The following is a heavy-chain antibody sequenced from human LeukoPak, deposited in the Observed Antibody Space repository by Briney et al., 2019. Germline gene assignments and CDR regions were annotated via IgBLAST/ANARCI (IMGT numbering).Heavy chain of an antibody. D-gene: IGHD5-18*01. V-gene: IGHV1-69*05. J-gene: IGHJ4*02. CDR2: IIPIFGTA. Sequence: SVKVSCKASGGTFSSYAISWVRQAPGQGLEWMGRIIPIFGTANYAQKFQGRVTITTDEPTSTAYMELSSLRSEDTAVYYCARDPTTSYGYGYWGQGTLVTVSS. CDR3: ARDPTTSYGYGY. CDR1: GGTFSSYA.